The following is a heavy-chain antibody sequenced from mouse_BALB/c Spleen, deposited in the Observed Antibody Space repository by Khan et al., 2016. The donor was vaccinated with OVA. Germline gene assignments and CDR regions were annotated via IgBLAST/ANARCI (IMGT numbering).Heavy chain of an antibody. V-gene: IGHV1S136*01. J-gene: IGHJ3*01. Sequence: EVELVESGPELVKPGASVKMSCKASGYTFTSYVMHWVKQKPGLGLEWIGYIYPFNDDTKYNEKFKDKATLTSDKSSSTAYMELSSLTSEDSAVYYCAPVGNYYVSFAYWGQGTLVTVSA. D-gene: IGHD1-1*01. CDR1: GYTFTSYV. CDR3: APVGNYYVSFAY. CDR2: IYPFNDDT.